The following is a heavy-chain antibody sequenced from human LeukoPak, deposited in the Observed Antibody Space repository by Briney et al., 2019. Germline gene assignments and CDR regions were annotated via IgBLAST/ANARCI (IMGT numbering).Heavy chain of an antibody. D-gene: IGHD5-12*01. CDR2: ISGSGGST. Sequence: PGGSLRLSCAASGFTFSSYAMSWVRPAPGKGLEWVSAISGSGGSTYYADSVKGRFTISRDNSKNTLYLQINSLRAEDTAVYDCAKDPEWLRSPIDYWGQGTLVTVSS. CDR1: GFTFSSYA. CDR3: AKDPEWLRSPIDY. J-gene: IGHJ4*02. V-gene: IGHV3-23*01.